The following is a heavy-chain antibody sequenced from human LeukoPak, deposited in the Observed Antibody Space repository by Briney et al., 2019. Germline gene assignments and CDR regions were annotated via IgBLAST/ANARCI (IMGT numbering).Heavy chain of an antibody. V-gene: IGHV3-23*01. Sequence: GGSLRLSCAASGFTFSNYGMHWVRQAPGKGLEWVSAISGSGGSTYYADSVKGRFTISRDNSKNTLYLQMNSLRAEDTAVYYCAKDWWGFYGSGSYYYYYGMDVWGQGTTVTVSS. CDR2: ISGSGGST. J-gene: IGHJ6*02. CDR1: GFTFSNYG. CDR3: AKDWWGFYGSGSYYYYYGMDV. D-gene: IGHD3-10*01.